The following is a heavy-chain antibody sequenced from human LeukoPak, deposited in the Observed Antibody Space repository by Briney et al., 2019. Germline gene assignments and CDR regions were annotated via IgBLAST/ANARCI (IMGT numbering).Heavy chain of an antibody. CDR3: AKGNSYDSSGLPFDY. D-gene: IGHD3-22*01. V-gene: IGHV3-9*01. J-gene: IGHJ4*02. CDR1: GFIFDDYA. Sequence: GGSLRLSCAASGFIFDDYAMHWVRQAPGKGLEWVSGISWDSGSVDSAGSVKGRFTISRDNARNSLYLQMNSLRAEDTALYYCAKGNSYDSSGLPFDYWGQGTLVTVSS. CDR2: ISWDSGSV.